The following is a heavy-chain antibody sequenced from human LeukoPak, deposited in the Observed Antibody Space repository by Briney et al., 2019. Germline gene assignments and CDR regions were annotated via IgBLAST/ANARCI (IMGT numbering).Heavy chain of an antibody. J-gene: IGHJ4*02. D-gene: IGHD5-12*01. Sequence: ASVKVSCKASGYTFTGYYMHWVRQAPGQGLEWMGWINPNSGGTNYAQKFQGRVTMTRDTSISTAYMELSRLRSDDTAVYYCARVRDGYNALYYFDYWGRGTLVTVSS. CDR1: GYTFTGYY. CDR3: ARVRDGYNALYYFDY. V-gene: IGHV1-2*02. CDR2: INPNSGGT.